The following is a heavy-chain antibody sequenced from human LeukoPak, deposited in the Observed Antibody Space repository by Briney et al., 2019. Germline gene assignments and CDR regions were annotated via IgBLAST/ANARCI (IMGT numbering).Heavy chain of an antibody. CDR1: GFTFSSYS. D-gene: IGHD2-2*02. CDR3: ARDGTDQPPLYLGFRGFDY. CDR2: ISSSSSYI. Sequence: GGSLRLSCAASGFTFSSYSMNWVHQAPGKGLEWVSSISSSSSYIYYADSVKGRFTISRDNARNSLYLQMNSLRAEDTAVYYCARDGTDQPPLYLGFRGFDYWGQGTLVTVSS. J-gene: IGHJ4*02. V-gene: IGHV3-21*01.